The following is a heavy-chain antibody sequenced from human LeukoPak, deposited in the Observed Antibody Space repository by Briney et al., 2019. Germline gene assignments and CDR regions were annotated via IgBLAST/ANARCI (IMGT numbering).Heavy chain of an antibody. CDR1: GGSISIYY. V-gene: IGHV4-4*07. D-gene: IGHD1-26*01. CDR3: ARTVMPSTKGAFDI. J-gene: IGHJ3*02. CDR2: IHSSGSI. Sequence: SETLSLTCTVSGGSISIYYWSWIRQPAGKGLEWIGRIHSSGSINYSPSLNHRVTMSLDTSKNQFSLKLTSVTAADTALYYCARTVMPSTKGAFDIWGQWTMVTVSS.